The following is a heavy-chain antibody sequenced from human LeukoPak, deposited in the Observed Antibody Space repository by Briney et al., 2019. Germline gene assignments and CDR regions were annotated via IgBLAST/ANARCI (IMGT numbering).Heavy chain of an antibody. V-gene: IGHV4-59*01. CDR2: IYYSGST. Sequence: PSETLSLTCTVSGGSISSYYWSWIRQLPGKGLEWIGYIYYSGSTNYNPSLKSRVTISVDTSKNQFSLKLSSVTAADTAVYYCARDSTNAFDIWGQGTMVTVSS. D-gene: IGHD3-3*02. J-gene: IGHJ3*02. CDR3: ARDSTNAFDI. CDR1: GGSISSYY.